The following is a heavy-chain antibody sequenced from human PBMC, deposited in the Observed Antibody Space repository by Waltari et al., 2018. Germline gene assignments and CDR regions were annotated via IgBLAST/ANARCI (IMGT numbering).Heavy chain of an antibody. CDR1: GFTFMSNW. Sequence: EVQLVESGGGLVQTGGSLQLDCAASGFTFMSNWMSWRRQAPGKELDWVANIEQDGSEKYCVDSVKGRFTISRDNAKNSLYLQMNSLRAEDTAVYYCARDSIVGAMVVCGQGTLVTVSS. CDR2: IEQDGSEK. V-gene: IGHV3-7*04. CDR3: ARDSIVGAMVV. J-gene: IGHJ4*02. D-gene: IGHD1-26*01.